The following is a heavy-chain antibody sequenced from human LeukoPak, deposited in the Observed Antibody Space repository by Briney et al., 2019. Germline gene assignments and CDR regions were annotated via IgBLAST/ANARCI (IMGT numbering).Heavy chain of an antibody. V-gene: IGHV4-31*03. CDR1: GGSISSGGYY. CDR2: IYYSGST. J-gene: IGHJ4*02. D-gene: IGHD3-16*02. CDR3: AREYVWGSYRYSHFDC. Sequence: SETLSLTCTVSGGSISSGGYYWSWIRQHPGKGLEWIGYIYYSGSTYYNPSLKSRVTISVDTSKNQFSLKLSSVTAADTAVYYCAREYVWGSYRYSHFDCWGQGTLVTVSS.